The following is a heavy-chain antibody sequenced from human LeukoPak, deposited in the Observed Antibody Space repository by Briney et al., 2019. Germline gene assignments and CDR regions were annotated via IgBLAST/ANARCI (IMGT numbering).Heavy chain of an antibody. Sequence: ASVKVSCKASGYTFTSYGISWVRQAPGQGLEWMGWISAYNGNTNYAQKLQGRVTMTRDTSTSTVYMELSSLRSEDTAVYYCARGTLTYGDYADYWGQGTLVTVSS. V-gene: IGHV1-18*01. CDR3: ARGTLTYGDYADY. CDR1: GYTFTSYG. CDR2: ISAYNGNT. D-gene: IGHD4-17*01. J-gene: IGHJ4*02.